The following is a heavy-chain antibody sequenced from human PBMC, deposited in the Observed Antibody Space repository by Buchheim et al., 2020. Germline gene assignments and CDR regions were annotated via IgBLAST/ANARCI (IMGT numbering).Heavy chain of an antibody. CDR3: AKDDRAVINSFDY. Sequence: QVQLVESGGGVVQAGRSLRLSCAASGFTFRSYATHWVRQAPGKGLEWVAVISGDGTIQFYADSVKGRFTISRDNTENTLYLRMNSLRAEDTAVYYCAKDDRAVINSFDYWGQGTL. V-gene: IGHV3-30-3*01. CDR1: GFTFRSYA. D-gene: IGHD2-21*01. J-gene: IGHJ4*02. CDR2: ISGDGTIQ.